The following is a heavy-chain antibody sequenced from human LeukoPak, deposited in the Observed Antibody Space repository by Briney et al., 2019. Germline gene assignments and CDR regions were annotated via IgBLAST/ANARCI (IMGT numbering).Heavy chain of an antibody. CDR2: IIPIFGTA. D-gene: IGHD2-2*01. Sequence: ASVKVSCKASGGTFSSYAISWVRQAPGQGLEWMGGIIPIFGTANYAQKFQGRVTITADKSTSTAYMELSRLRSDDTAVYYCARDGGIVVVPAAQGMDVWGKGTTVTVSS. CDR3: ARDGGIVVVPAAQGMDV. J-gene: IGHJ6*04. V-gene: IGHV1-69*06. CDR1: GGTFSSYA.